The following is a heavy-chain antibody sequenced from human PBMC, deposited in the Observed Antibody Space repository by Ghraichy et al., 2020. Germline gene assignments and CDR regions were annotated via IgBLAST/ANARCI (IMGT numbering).Heavy chain of an antibody. V-gene: IGHV1-18*01. Sequence: ASVKVSCKASGYTFTSYGISWVRQAPGQGLEWMGWISAYNGNTNYAQKLQGRVTMTTDTSTSTAYMELRSLRSDDTAVYYCARAGPFTIFGVVRVDGIEPNNWFDPWGQGTLVTVSS. J-gene: IGHJ5*02. CDR1: GYTFTSYG. CDR2: ISAYNGNT. CDR3: ARAGPFTIFGVVRVDGIEPNNWFDP. D-gene: IGHD3-3*01.